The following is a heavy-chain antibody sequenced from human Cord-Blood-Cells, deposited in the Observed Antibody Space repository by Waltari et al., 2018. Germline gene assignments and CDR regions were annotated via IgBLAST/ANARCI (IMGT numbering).Heavy chain of an antibody. J-gene: IGHJ4*02. CDR2: ISSSSSYI. Sequence: EVQLVESGGGLVKPGGSLRLSCAASGFTFSSYSMNWVRQAPGKGLEWVSSISSSSSYIYYADSVKGRFTISRDNAKNSLYLQMNSLRAEDTAVYYCARDPVTTVTYYFDYWGQGTLVTVS. V-gene: IGHV3-21*01. D-gene: IGHD4-4*01. CDR1: GFTFSSYS. CDR3: ARDPVTTVTYYFDY.